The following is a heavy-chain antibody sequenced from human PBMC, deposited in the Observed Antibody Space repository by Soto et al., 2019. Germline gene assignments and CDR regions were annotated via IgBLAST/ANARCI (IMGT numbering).Heavy chain of an antibody. CDR2: INPKSGGT. D-gene: IGHD2-8*01. CDR1: GYSFTDYH. J-gene: IGHJ6*02. Sequence: ASVKFSFKSSGYSFTDYHIHWVRQAPGQGLEWLGRINPKSGGTSTAQKFQGWVTMTRDRSISTVYMELTRLRSDDTAVYFCARGHSTDCSNGVCSFFYNHEMDVWGQGTTVTVSS. V-gene: IGHV1-2*04. CDR3: ARGHSTDCSNGVCSFFYNHEMDV.